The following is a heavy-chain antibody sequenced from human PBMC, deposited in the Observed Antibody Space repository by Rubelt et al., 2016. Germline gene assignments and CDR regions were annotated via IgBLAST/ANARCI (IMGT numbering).Heavy chain of an antibody. Sequence: QLQLQESGPGLVKPSETLSLTCIVSAGSIRSTSHYWGWIRQPPGKGLEWIGSIYYTGSTYYNPSLKSRVTISIDTPKNQFSLKLSFVTAADTAVYYCARVGGYSYGQGWFDPWGQGTLVTVSS. CDR2: IYYTGST. D-gene: IGHD5-18*01. CDR3: ARVGGYSYGQGWFDP. J-gene: IGHJ5*02. CDR1: AGSIRSTSHY. V-gene: IGHV4-39*07.